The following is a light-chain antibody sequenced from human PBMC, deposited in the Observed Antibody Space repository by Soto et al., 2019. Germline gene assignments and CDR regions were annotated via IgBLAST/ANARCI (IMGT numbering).Light chain of an antibody. CDR1: QSVSNQ. J-gene: IGKJ5*01. CDR3: QQYNKWPPIT. Sequence: EIVMTQSPATLSVSPGERATLSCRASQSVSNQLAWYQQKPGQAPRRLISGASTRATGVPARFSGSGSGTEFTLTISSLQSEDFGVYYCQQYNKWPPITFGQGTRLEIK. CDR2: GAS. V-gene: IGKV3-15*01.